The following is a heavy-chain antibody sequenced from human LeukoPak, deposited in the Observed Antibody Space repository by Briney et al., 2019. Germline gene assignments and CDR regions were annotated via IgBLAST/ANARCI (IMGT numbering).Heavy chain of an antibody. J-gene: IGHJ3*02. CDR3: AKGRGHYYGPFDI. Sequence: GGSLRLSCAASGFTFSNYAMSGVRQAPGKGLEWVSAISGSGGSTHYADSVKGRFTISRDNSKNTLYLQMNSLRAEDTAVYYCAKGRGHYYGPFDIWGQGTMVTVSS. D-gene: IGHD3-10*01. CDR1: GFTFSNYA. V-gene: IGHV3-23*01. CDR2: ISGSGGST.